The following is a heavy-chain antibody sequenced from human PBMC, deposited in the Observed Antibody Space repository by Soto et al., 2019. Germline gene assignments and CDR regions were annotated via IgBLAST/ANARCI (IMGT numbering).Heavy chain of an antibody. CDR3: ARDLVVVVAATSYSYYGMDV. D-gene: IGHD2-15*01. Sequence: GGSLRLSCAASGFTFSSYSMNWVRQAPGKGLEWVSYISSSSSTIYYADSVKGRFTISRDNAKNSLYLQMNSLRAEDTAVYYCARDLVVVVAATSYSYYGMDVWGQGTTVTVSS. J-gene: IGHJ6*02. V-gene: IGHV3-48*01. CDR2: ISSSSSTI. CDR1: GFTFSSYS.